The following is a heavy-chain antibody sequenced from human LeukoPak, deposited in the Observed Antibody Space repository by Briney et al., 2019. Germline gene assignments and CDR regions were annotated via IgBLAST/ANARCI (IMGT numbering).Heavy chain of an antibody. CDR2: ISSSSSYI. CDR3: ARGGPSSSRNNFW. CDR1: GFTFSSYS. V-gene: IGHV3-21*01. J-gene: IGHJ4*02. D-gene: IGHD6-13*01. Sequence: GGSLRLSCAASGFTFSSYSMNWVRQAPAKGVAGVSSISSSSSYIYYQDSVKGRFTSARDNAKNSLYLQMNRLRDEDTAVYYCARGGPSSSRNNFWGGQGTRVTVSS.